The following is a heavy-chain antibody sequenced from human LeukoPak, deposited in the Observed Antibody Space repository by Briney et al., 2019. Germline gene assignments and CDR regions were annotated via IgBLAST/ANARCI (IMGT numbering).Heavy chain of an antibody. Sequence: SETLSLTCTVSGVSIRSSSYYWAWIRQPPGKGLEWIGSIDYSGITYYHPSLKSRVTMSEDTSRDQFSLRLWSLTAADTAIYYCARHHHNGWNAIWGQGTLVTVSS. J-gene: IGHJ1*01. CDR1: GVSIRSSSYY. CDR3: ARHHHNGWNAI. D-gene: IGHD1-1*01. CDR2: IDYSGIT. V-gene: IGHV4-39*07.